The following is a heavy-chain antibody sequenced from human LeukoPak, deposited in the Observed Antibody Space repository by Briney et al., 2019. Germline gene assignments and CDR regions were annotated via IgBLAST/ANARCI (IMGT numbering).Heavy chain of an antibody. V-gene: IGHV1-18*01. D-gene: IGHD3-9*01. Sequence: ASMKVSCKASGYTFTRYPISWVRQAPGQGLEWMGWISVYNGNTNYAQKLQGRVTMTTDTSTSTAYMELRSLRSDDTAVYYCARSDFDWLLGVYWGQGTLVTVSS. CDR3: ARSDFDWLLGVY. CDR2: ISVYNGNT. J-gene: IGHJ4*02. CDR1: GYTFTRYP.